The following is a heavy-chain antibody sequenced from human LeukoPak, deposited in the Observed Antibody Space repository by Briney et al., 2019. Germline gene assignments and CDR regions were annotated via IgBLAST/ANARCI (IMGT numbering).Heavy chain of an antibody. V-gene: IGHV4-59*01. CDR3: ARDTATVNNYYYGMDV. CDR2: IYYSGST. Sequence: SETLSLTCTVSGGSISSYYWSWIRQPPGKGLEWIGYIYYSGSTNYNPSLKSRITISVDTSKNQFSLKLSSVTAADTAVYYCARDTATVNNYYYGMDVWGQGTTVTVSS. D-gene: IGHD5-18*01. CDR1: GGSISSYY. J-gene: IGHJ6*02.